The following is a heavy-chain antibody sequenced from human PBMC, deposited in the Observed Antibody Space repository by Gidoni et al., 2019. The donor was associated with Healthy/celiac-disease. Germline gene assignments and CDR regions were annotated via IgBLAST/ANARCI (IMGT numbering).Heavy chain of an antibody. CDR2: ISWNSGSI. J-gene: IGHJ6*02. Sequence: EVQLVESGGGLVQPGRSLRLSCAASGLTFDDYAMHWVRQAPGKGLEWVSGISWNSGSIGYADSVKGRFTISRDNAKNSLYLQMNSLRAEDTALYYCAKDGRDGSGSYHYYYGMDVWGQGTTVTVSS. D-gene: IGHD3-10*01. V-gene: IGHV3-9*01. CDR1: GLTFDDYA. CDR3: AKDGRDGSGSYHYYYGMDV.